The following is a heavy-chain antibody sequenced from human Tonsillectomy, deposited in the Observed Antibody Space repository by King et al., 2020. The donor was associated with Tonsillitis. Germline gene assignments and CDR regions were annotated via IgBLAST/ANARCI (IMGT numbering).Heavy chain of an antibody. CDR3: ARDEYTNGHDY. V-gene: IGHV4-59*01. CDR1: GDSISSYY. CDR2: IHSSGSA. D-gene: IGHD6-6*01. Sequence: QLQESGPGLVKPSETLSLTCTVSGDSISSYYWSWIRQPPGKGLEWIGYIHSSGSATYNPSLKSRVTILIDTSKNQFSLNLSSVTAADTAVYYCARDEYTNGHDYWGQGTLVTVSS. J-gene: IGHJ4*02.